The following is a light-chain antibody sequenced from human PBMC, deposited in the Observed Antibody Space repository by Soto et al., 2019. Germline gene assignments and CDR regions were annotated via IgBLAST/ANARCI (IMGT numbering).Light chain of an antibody. Sequence: QSALTQPPSASGTPGQTVIISCSGSRSDIGSNSVNWYQHLPGTAPKLLIYNNNQRPSGVPDRFSGSKSGTSASLAISGLQSEDEADYYCAAWDDRLTGPVFGNGTKVTV. CDR3: AAWDDRLTGPV. J-gene: IGLJ1*01. V-gene: IGLV1-44*01. CDR2: NNN. CDR1: RSDIGSNS.